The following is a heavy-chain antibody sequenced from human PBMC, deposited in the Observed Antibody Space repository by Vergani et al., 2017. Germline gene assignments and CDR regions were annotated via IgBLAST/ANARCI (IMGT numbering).Heavy chain of an antibody. J-gene: IGHJ3*01. V-gene: IGHV5-51*01. CDR1: GYIFSHFW. CDR3: ASGGHGSENGGALQL. CDR2: IYPGDSEV. D-gene: IGHD3-10*01. Sequence: EKQFVQSGSETKKPGESLKISCQAFGYIFSHFWIGWVRQRPGRGLEWMGNIYPGDSEVKSNPTFRGQVIFSVDTSVNTAYLQWRRLQASDTATYFCASGGHGSENGGALQLWGRGTNLAVSS.